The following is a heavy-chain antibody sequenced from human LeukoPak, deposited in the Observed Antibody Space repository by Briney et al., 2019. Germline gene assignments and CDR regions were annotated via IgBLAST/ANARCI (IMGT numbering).Heavy chain of an antibody. J-gene: IGHJ4*02. V-gene: IGHV3-23*01. CDR1: GFTFSNYA. CDR2: ISDNGGSS. Sequence: GGSLRLSCAASGFTFSNYAINWVRQAPGKGLEWVSVISDNGGSSYYADSVKGRFTISRDNSKNTLYLQMNSLRAEDTAVYYCANPPRANFDYWGQGTLVTVSS. CDR3: ANPPRANFDY.